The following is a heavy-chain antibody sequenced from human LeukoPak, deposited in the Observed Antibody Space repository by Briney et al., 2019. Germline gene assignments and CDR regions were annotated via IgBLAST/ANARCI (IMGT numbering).Heavy chain of an antibody. V-gene: IGHV4-39*07. CDR1: GDSISSSGYY. D-gene: IGHD3-10*01. Sequence: SETLSLTCTVSGDSISSSGYYWGWIRQPPGKGLEWIGSMYYSGSTYYNPSLKSRVTISVDTSKNQFSLKLRSVTAADTAVYYCARAGGFTILRGAVNRFDPWGQGTLVTVSS. CDR3: ARAGGFTILRGAVNRFDP. CDR2: MYYSGST. J-gene: IGHJ5*02.